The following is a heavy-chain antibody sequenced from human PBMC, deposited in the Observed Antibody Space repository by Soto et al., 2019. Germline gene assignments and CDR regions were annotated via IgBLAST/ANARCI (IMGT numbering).Heavy chain of an antibody. D-gene: IGHD6-19*01. CDR3: AHSRIAVAGPYCYYYGMDV. CDR2: IYWNDDK. J-gene: IGHJ6*02. CDR1: GFSLSTSGVG. Sequence: SGPTLVNPTQTLTLTCTFSGFSLSTSGVGVGWIRQPPGKALEWLALIYWNDDKRYSPSLKSRLTITKDTSKNQVVLTMTNMDPVDTATYYCAHSRIAVAGPYCYYYGMDVWGQGTTVTVSS. V-gene: IGHV2-5*01.